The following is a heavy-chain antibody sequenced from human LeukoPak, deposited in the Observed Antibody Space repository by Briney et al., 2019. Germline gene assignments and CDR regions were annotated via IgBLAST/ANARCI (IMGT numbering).Heavy chain of an antibody. J-gene: IGHJ6*03. CDR2: IIPILGIA. Sequence: SVKLSCKASGGTLSSYTISWVRQAPGQGLEWMGRIIPILGIANYAQKFQGRVTITVDKSKSTANLELSSLRSEDTAVDNYASKERPAAMQDYSMYYYYYMDVWGKGTTVTVSS. CDR3: ASKERPAAMQDYSMYYYYYMDV. V-gene: IGHV1-69*02. D-gene: IGHD2-2*01. CDR1: GGTLSSYT.